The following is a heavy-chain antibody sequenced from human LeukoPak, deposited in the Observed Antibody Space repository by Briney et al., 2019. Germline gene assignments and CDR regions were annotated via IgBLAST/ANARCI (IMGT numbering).Heavy chain of an antibody. J-gene: IGHJ4*02. V-gene: IGHV3-21*04. CDR3: AKSGYNRFDY. CDR1: GFIFSSYS. Sequence: PGGSLRLSCAASGFIFSSYSMNWVRQAPGKGLEWVSSISSSSIYIYYADSVKGRFTISRDNSKNTLYLQMNSLRAEDTAVYYCAKSGYNRFDYWGQGTLVTVSS. CDR2: ISSSSIYI. D-gene: IGHD5-24*01.